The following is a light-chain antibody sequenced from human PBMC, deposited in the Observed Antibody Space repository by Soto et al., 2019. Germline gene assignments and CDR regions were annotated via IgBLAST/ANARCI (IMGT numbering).Light chain of an antibody. V-gene: IGKV1-39*01. CDR2: AAS. J-gene: IGKJ1*01. CDR3: QQSYSTHRT. CDR1: QTISNY. Sequence: DIQMTQSPYSLSASVGDRVTITCRASQTISNYLNWYQQQPGKAPKLLIYAASSLQSGVPSRFSGSGSGTDFTLTISSLQPEDFATYYCQQSYSTHRTFGQGTKVDIK.